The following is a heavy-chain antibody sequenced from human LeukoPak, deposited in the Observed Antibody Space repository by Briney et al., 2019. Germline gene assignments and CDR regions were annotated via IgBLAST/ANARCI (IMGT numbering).Heavy chain of an antibody. CDR1: GGSVSSGSYY. CDR3: ARRGSGGRSFDI. V-gene: IGHV4-61*01. D-gene: IGHD2-15*01. J-gene: IGHJ3*02. CDR2: ISYSGST. Sequence: SETLSLTCTVSGGSVSSGSYYWTWIRQPPGKGLEWIGYISYSGSTNYNPSLKSRVTISVDPSKIQFSLNLNSVTAADTAVYYCARRGSGGRSFDIWGQGTMVTVSS.